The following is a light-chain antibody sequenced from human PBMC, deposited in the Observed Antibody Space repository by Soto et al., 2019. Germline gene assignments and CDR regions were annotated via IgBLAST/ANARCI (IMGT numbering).Light chain of an antibody. J-gene: IGKJ1*01. CDR2: EGS. CDR1: QSVSNW. Sequence: DIQMTQSPSALSASVGDRVTITCRASQSVSNWLAWYRQKPGEAPKLLIYEGSTLESGVPSRFSGSGSGTEFTLTISSLQPDDFATVYCQQYDTYSRTFGQGTKVEVK. V-gene: IGKV1-5*03. CDR3: QQYDTYSRT.